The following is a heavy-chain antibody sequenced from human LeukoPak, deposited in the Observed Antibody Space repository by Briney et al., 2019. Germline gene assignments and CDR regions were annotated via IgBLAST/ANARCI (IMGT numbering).Heavy chain of an antibody. CDR1: GFTFSSYS. D-gene: IGHD6-19*01. V-gene: IGHV3-21*01. Sequence: GGSLRLSCAASGFTFSSYSMNWVRQAPGKGLEWVSSISSSSSYIYYANSVKGRFTISRDNAKNSLYLQMNSLRAEDTAVYYCARAVIAVAGRCFDYWGQGTLVTVSS. CDR3: ARAVIAVAGRCFDY. CDR2: ISSSSSYI. J-gene: IGHJ4*02.